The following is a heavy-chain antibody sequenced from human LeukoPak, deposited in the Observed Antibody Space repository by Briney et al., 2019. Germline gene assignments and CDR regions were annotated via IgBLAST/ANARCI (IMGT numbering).Heavy chain of an antibody. CDR2: ISWNSGSI. J-gene: IGHJ4*02. CDR1: GFTFDDYA. V-gene: IGHV3-9*01. CDR3: AKLPGIAAAGTDY. Sequence: GGSLRLSCAASGFTFDDYAMHWVRQAPGKGLEWVSGISWNSGSIGYADSVKGRFTISRDNAKNSLYLQMNSLRAEDTALYYCAKLPGIAAAGTDYWGQGALVTVSS. D-gene: IGHD6-13*01.